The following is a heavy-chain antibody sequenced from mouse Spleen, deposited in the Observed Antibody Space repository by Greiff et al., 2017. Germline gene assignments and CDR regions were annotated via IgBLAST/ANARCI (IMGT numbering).Heavy chain of an antibody. V-gene: IGHV5-16*01. Sequence: EVMLVESEGGLVQPGSSMKLSCTASGFTFSDYYMAWVRQVPEKGLEWVANINYDGSSTYYLDSLKSRFIISRDNAKNILYLQMSSLKSEDTATYYCAREGPSFDYWGQGTTLTVSS. J-gene: IGHJ2*01. CDR1: GFTFSDYY. CDR2: INYDGSST. CDR3: AREGPSFDY. D-gene: IGHD6-1*01.